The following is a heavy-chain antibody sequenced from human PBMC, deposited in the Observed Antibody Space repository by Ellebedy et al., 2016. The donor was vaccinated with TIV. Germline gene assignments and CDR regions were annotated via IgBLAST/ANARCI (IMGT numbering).Heavy chain of an antibody. CDR3: AGSTVVLVNWFDP. D-gene: IGHD2-15*01. CDR2: IKQDGSEK. CDR1: GFTFSSYW. J-gene: IGHJ5*02. Sequence: GESLKISCAASGFTFSSYWMSWVRQAPGKGLEWVANIKQDGSEKYYVDSVKGRFTISRDNAKNSLYLQMNSLRAEDTAVYYCAGSTVVLVNWFDPWGQGTLVTVSS. V-gene: IGHV3-7*01.